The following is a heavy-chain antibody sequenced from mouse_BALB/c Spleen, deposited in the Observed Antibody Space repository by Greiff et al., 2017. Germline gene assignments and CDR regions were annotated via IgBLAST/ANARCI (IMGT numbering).Heavy chain of an antibody. J-gene: IGHJ2*01. CDR1: GFTFSSYG. Sequence: EVHLVESGGGLVQPGGSLKLSCAASGFTFSSYGMSWVRQTPDKRLELVATINSNGGSTYYPDSVKGRFTISRDNAKNTLYLRMSSLKSEDTAMYYCARDRTTPYFDYWGQGTTLTVSS. CDR3: ARDRTTPYFDY. V-gene: IGHV5-6-3*01. D-gene: IGHD1-1*01. CDR2: INSNGGST.